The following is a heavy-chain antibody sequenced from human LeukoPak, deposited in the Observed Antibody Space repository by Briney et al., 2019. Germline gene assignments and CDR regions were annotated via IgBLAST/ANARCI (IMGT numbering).Heavy chain of an antibody. CDR2: ISYDGSNK. D-gene: IGHD3-10*01. Sequence: GGSLRLSSAASGFTFSSYAMHWVRQAPGKGLEWVAVISYDGSNKYYADSVKGRFTISRDNSKNTLYLQMNSLRAEDTAVYYCARDPVRGSGSPGFHWGQGTLVTVSS. J-gene: IGHJ4*02. CDR1: GFTFSSYA. V-gene: IGHV3-30*04. CDR3: ARDPVRGSGSPGFH.